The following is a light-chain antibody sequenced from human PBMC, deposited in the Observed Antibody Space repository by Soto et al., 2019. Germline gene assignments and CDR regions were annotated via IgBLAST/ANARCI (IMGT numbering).Light chain of an antibody. CDR2: GAS. CDR3: QLYGSSLGLT. J-gene: IGKJ3*01. CDR1: QGVNSNY. Sequence: EIVLTQSPGTLSLSPGERATLSCRASQGVNSNYLAWYQQKPGQAHRLLIYGASSRATGIRDRFSGSGSGPDFTLTISRLEPEDFAVYYCQLYGSSLGLTFGPGTKVGIK. V-gene: IGKV3-20*01.